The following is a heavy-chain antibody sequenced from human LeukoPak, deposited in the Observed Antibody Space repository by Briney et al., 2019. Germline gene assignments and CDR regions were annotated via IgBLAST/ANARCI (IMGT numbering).Heavy chain of an antibody. V-gene: IGHV1-69*17. CDR2: ITPMFGIA. D-gene: IGHD3-3*01. J-gene: IGHJ4*02. Sequence: GSSVKVSCKASGGTFSSHEISWVRQAPGQGLEWMGGITPMFGIAKYAQKFQGRVTMTRDTSTSTVYMELSSLRSEDTAVYYCARAYDFPDYWGQGTLVTVSS. CDR3: ARAYDFPDY. CDR1: GGTFSSHE.